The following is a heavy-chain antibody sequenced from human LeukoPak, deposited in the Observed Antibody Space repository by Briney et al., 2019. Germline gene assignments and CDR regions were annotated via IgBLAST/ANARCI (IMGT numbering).Heavy chain of an antibody. V-gene: IGHV3-23*01. CDR2: ISTSGGST. D-gene: IGHD6-19*01. J-gene: IGHJ5*02. Sequence: PGGSLRLSCAASGFTFNTNAMGWVRQAPGKGLEWVSSISTSGGSTYYADSVKGRFIISRDNSKSTLYLQMNSLGAEDTALYYCAKYHRSSSGGPFDPWGQGTLVTVSS. CDR1: GFTFNTNA. CDR3: AKYHRSSSGGPFDP.